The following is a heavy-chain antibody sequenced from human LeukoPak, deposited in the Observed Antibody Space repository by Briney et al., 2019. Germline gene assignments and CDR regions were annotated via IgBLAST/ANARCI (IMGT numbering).Heavy chain of an antibody. CDR2: INHSGST. V-gene: IGHV4-34*01. J-gene: IGHJ4*02. CDR3: ARGPKRPIFGVVTPAPTDY. CDR1: GRSFSGYY. Sequence: SETLSLTCAVYGRSFSGYYWSWIRQPPGKGLEWIGEINHSGSTNYNPSLKSRVTISVDTSKNQFSLKLSSVTAADTAVYYCARGPKRPIFGVVTPAPTDYWGQGTLVTVSS. D-gene: IGHD3-3*01.